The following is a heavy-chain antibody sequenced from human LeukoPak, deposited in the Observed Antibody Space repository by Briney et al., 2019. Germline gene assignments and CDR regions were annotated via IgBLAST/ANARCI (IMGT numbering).Heavy chain of an antibody. V-gene: IGHV1-8*02. CDR2: MNPNNGNT. CDR1: GGTFSSYA. D-gene: IGHD5/OR15-5a*01. J-gene: IGHJ6*02. Sequence: GSSVKVSCKASGGTFSSYAISWVQQAPGQGLEWMGWMNPNNGNTGYAQRFQGRVTLTRDTSISEAYMELNSLTFDDTAVYFCTRGGDFYDLMSYAMDVWGQGTTVTVSS. CDR3: TRGGDFYDLMSYAMDV.